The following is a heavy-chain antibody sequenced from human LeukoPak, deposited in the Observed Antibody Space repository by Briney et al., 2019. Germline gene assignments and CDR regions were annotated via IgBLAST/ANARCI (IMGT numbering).Heavy chain of an antibody. J-gene: IGHJ6*02. CDR3: SAGYNSDYFFYYGLDV. CDR1: GGSISSYY. Sequence: LSLTCTVSGGSISSYYWSWIRQAPGRGLEWVSYISGSSRFTTYADSVRGRFTISRDNAKNSLYLQMNSLRAEDTAVYYCSAGYNSDYFFYYGLDVWGQGTTVTVSS. D-gene: IGHD5-24*01. CDR2: ISGSSRFT. V-gene: IGHV3-11*06.